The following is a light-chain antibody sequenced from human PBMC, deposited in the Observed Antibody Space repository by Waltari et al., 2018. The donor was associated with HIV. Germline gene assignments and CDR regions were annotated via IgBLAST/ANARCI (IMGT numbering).Light chain of an antibody. CDR3: QAWDRSTVI. V-gene: IGLV3-1*01. CDR2: EDS. CDR1: QLGQKY. Sequence: SELPQPPSVSVSPGQTATIPSSGDQLGQKYAHWYQQKSGQSPVLLIYEDSKRRSGIPERFSGSISGDTATLTISGTQAEDEADYHCQAWDRSTVIFAGGTKLTVL. J-gene: IGLJ2*01.